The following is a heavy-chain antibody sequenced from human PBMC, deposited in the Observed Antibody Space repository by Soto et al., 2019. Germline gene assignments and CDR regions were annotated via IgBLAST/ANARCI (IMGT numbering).Heavy chain of an antibody. CDR2: IGYTGKSD. V-gene: IGHV3-33*06. D-gene: IGHD1-1*01. J-gene: IGHJ4*02. CDR3: GKAGATGDNAGYLDH. Sequence: QVQVVESGGGMVQAGTSLTLSCAVSGFALRDYGMHWVRLPRGRGLEWVSVIGYTGKSDYYADSVKGRFTVSRDTSKNTVFLHMNILRAEGTAVYYSGKAGATGDNAGYLDHWGQGTLVTVSS. CDR1: GFALRDYG.